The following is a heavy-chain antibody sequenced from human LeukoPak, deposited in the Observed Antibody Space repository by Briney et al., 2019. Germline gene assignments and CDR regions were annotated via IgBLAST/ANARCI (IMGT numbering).Heavy chain of an antibody. CDR1: GGSISSSSYY. J-gene: IGHJ5*02. D-gene: IGHD3-3*01. CDR2: IYYSGST. CDR3: ARLSDYDFWSGYFANWFDP. V-gene: IGHV4-39*01. Sequence: SETLSLTCTVSGGSISSSSYYWGWIRQPPGKGLEWIGSIYYSGSTYYNPSLKSRVTISVDTSKNQFSLKLSSVTAADTAVYYCARLSDYDFWSGYFANWFDPWGQGTLVTVSS.